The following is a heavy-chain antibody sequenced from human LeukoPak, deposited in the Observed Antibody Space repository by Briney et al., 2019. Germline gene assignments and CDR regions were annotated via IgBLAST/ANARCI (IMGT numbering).Heavy chain of an antibody. Sequence: GESLQISCKGSGSRFTSYWIGWVRQMPGKGLEWMGIIYPDDSDTRYSPSFQGQVTISADKSISTAYLQWSSLKASDTAMYYCARSAGTAASDYWGQGTLVTVSS. CDR2: IYPDDSDT. CDR3: ARSAGTAASDY. V-gene: IGHV5-51*01. J-gene: IGHJ4*02. CDR1: GSRFTSYW. D-gene: IGHD6-13*01.